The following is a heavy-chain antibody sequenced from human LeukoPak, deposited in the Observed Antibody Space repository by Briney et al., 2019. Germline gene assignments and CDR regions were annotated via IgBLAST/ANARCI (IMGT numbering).Heavy chain of an antibody. Sequence: SDTLSLTCSVSGGSITATRSYGAWVRQPPGKGLEWIASISFGGDTYYTPSLESRVLISVDTSKNTFSLRLTSVTAADMAVYYCARVRGRDGYFDYWGRGTLVTVSA. CDR2: ISFGGDT. J-gene: IGHJ4*02. V-gene: IGHV4-39*07. CDR1: GGSITATRSY. D-gene: IGHD5-24*01. CDR3: ARVRGRDGYFDY.